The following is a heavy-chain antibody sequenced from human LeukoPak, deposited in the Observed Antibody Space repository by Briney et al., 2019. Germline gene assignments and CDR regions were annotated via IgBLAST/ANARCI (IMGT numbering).Heavy chain of an antibody. CDR2: IIPIFGTA. V-gene: IGHV1-69*01. D-gene: IGHD5-12*01. Sequence: SVKVSCKASGGTFSSYAISWVRQAPGQGLEWMGGIIPIFGTANYAQKFQGRVTITADESTSTAYMELSSLRSEDTAVYYCARVSTNSRVAGYDPQWYFDLWGRGTPVTVSP. CDR1: GGTFSSYA. CDR3: ARVSTNSRVAGYDPQWYFDL. J-gene: IGHJ2*01.